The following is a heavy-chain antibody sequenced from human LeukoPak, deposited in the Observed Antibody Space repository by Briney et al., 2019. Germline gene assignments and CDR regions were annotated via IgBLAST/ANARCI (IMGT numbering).Heavy chain of an antibody. CDR2: IYPKSGGT. Sequence: ASVKVSCKTSGYTFADYYIHWVRQTPGQGREWMGWIYPKSGGTNSAQKFQGRVTMTRDTSISTAYMELSRLRSDDTAVYYCARRLEMATIPFDYWGQGTLVIVSS. D-gene: IGHD5-24*01. V-gene: IGHV1-2*02. CDR1: GYTFADYY. CDR3: ARRLEMATIPFDY. J-gene: IGHJ4*02.